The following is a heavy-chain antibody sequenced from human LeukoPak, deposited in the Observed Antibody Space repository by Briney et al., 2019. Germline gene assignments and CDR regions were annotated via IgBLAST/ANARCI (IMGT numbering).Heavy chain of an antibody. Sequence: SGTLSLTCAVSGGSISSSNWWSWVRQPPGKGLEWIGEIYHSGSTNYNPSLKSRVTISVDKSKNQFSLKLSSVTAADTAVYYCARDSDCSSTSCSPPNAFDIWGQGTMVTVSS. D-gene: IGHD2-2*01. J-gene: IGHJ3*02. CDR1: GGSISSSNW. CDR2: IYHSGST. V-gene: IGHV4-4*02. CDR3: ARDSDCSSTSCSPPNAFDI.